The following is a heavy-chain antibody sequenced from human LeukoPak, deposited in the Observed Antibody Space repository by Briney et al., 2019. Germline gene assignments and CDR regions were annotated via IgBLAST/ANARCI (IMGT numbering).Heavy chain of an antibody. CDR3: ASEWWELHH. J-gene: IGHJ5*02. CDR2: ISSSSSTI. D-gene: IGHD1-26*01. Sequence: PGGSLRLSCAASGFAFSSYSMNWVRQAPGKGLEWVSYISSSSSTIYYADSVKGRFTISRDNAKNSLYLQMNGLRAEDTAVYYCASEWWELHHWGQGTLVTVSS. CDR1: GFAFSSYS. V-gene: IGHV3-48*04.